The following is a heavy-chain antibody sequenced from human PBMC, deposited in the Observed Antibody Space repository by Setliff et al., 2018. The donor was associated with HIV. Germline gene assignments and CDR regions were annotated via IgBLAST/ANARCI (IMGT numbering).Heavy chain of an antibody. Sequence: ASVNVSCKASGYTFTSYYVHWVRQAPGQGLEWMGILNPSGDSTAYAQKSQGRVTMSRDTSTSTVYMELSRLRSDDTAVYYCARGGYHGFGSYGDYWGQGTLVTVSS. CDR1: GYTFTSYY. CDR3: ARGGYHGFGSYGDY. V-gene: IGHV1-46*01. J-gene: IGHJ4*02. D-gene: IGHD1-26*01. CDR2: LNPSGDST.